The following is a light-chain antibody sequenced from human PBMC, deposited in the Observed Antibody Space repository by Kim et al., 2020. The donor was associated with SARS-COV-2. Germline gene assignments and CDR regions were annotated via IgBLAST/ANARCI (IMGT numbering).Light chain of an antibody. CDR1: QSVSSNF. CDR2: SAS. V-gene: IGKV3-20*01. CDR3: QQYATSPET. J-gene: IGKJ1*01. Sequence: ENVLTQSPGTLSLSPGERATLSCRASQSVSSNFLAWYQQKGGQAPRLLIYSASSRASGIPDRFSGSGSGTDFTLTISTLEPEDFAVYYCQQYATSPETFGQGTKVEI.